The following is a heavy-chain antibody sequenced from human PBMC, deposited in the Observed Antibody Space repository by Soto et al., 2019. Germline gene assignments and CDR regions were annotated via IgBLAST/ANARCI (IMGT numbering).Heavy chain of an antibody. J-gene: IGHJ5*02. CDR1: GGSFSGYY. CDR3: ARQVGGITIFGGWFDP. D-gene: IGHD3-3*01. V-gene: IGHV4-34*01. CDR2: INHSGST. Sequence: SETLSLTCAVYGGSFSGYYWSWIRQPPGKGLEWIGEINHSGSTNYNPSLKSRVSISIDTSKNHFSLKVSSVTAADTAVYYCARQVGGITIFGGWFDPWGQGTLVTVSS.